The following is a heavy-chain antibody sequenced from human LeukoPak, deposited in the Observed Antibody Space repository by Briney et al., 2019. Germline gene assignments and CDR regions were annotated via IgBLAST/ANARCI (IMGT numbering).Heavy chain of an antibody. CDR2: IRYDGSNK. V-gene: IGHV3-30*02. D-gene: IGHD3-9*01. J-gene: IGHJ3*02. CDR3: AKDLDILTGYRYAFDI. CDR1: GFTFGSYG. Sequence: PGRSLRLSCAASGFTFGSYGMRWVRQAAGKGLEWVASIRYDGSNKYHADSVKGRFTISRDNSKNTLYLQMNSLRAEDTAVYYCAKDLDILTGYRYAFDIWGQGTMVTVSS.